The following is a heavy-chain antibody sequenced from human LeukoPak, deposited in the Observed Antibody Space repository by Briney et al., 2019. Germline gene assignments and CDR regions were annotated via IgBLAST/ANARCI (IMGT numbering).Heavy chain of an antibody. J-gene: IGHJ3*02. CDR3: ARGRSGWTEDAFDI. CDR2: INPNSGGT. D-gene: IGHD6-19*01. V-gene: IGHV1-2*02. CDR1: GYTFTGYY. Sequence: GASVKVSCKASGYTFTGYYMHWVRQAPGQGLEWMGWINPNSGGTNYPQKFQGRVTMTRDTSISTAYMELSRLRSDDTAVYYCARGRSGWTEDAFDIWGQGTMVTVSS.